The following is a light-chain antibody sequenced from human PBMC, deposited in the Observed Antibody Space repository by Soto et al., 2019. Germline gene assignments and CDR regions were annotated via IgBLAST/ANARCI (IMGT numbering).Light chain of an antibody. V-gene: IGKV3-15*01. CDR2: GAS. CDR3: QQYKNWPL. Sequence: MMMTQSPATLSVSPGEGVTLSCRTSHSVNSHVAWYQQKPGQAPRLLLYGASTRATGIPVRFSGSGFGTEFTLTISSLQSEDFAVYYCQQYKNWPLFGQGTRLEIK. CDR1: HSVNSH. J-gene: IGKJ5*01.